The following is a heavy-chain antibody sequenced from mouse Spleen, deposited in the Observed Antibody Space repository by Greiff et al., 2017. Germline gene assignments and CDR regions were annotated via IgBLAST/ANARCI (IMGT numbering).Heavy chain of an antibody. D-gene: IGHD2-2*01. CDR1: GYTFTSYW. CDR3: ASWLAFAMDY. J-gene: IGHJ4*01. V-gene: IGHV1-52*01. CDR2: IDPSDSET. Sequence: QVQLKQPGAELVRPGSSVKLSCKASGYTFTSYWMHWVKQRPIQGLEWIGNIDPSDSETHYNQKFKDKATLTVDKSSSTAYMQLSSLTSEDSAVYYCASWLAFAMDYWGQGTSVTVSS.